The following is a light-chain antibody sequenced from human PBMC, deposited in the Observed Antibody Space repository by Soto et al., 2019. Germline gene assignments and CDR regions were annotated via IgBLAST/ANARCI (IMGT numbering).Light chain of an antibody. CDR3: HQRQSWPRT. V-gene: IGKV3-11*01. J-gene: IGKJ1*01. CDR2: QTY. CDR1: QYINTR. Sequence: EMVLTQFPANLSSFPGDRVNLSCRASQYINTRLAWYQHRPGQDHRLLIYQTYIRAAGIQARFSASGTGTDFTLTISDVQPEDFAVYYCHQRQSWPRTFGPGPKVDIK.